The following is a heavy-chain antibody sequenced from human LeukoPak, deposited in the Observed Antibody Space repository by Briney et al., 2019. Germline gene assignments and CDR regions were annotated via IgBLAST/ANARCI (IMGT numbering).Heavy chain of an antibody. CDR1: GGSISSSSYY. D-gene: IGHD3-22*01. Sequence: SETLSLTCTVSGGSISSSSYYWGWIRQPPGKGLEWTGSIYYSGSTYYNPSLKSRVTISVDTSKNQFSLKLSSVTAADTAVYYCARRRYYDSSGCFDYWGQGTLVTVSS. J-gene: IGHJ4*02. CDR3: ARRRYYDSSGCFDY. CDR2: IYYSGST. V-gene: IGHV4-39*01.